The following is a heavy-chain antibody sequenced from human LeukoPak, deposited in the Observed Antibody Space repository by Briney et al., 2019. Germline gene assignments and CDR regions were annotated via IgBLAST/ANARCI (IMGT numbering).Heavy chain of an antibody. V-gene: IGHV4-34*01. D-gene: IGHD3-10*01. J-gene: IGHJ3*02. CDR1: GGPFSGDY. Sequence: SETLSLTCAVYGGPFSGDYWSWIRQPPGKGLEWIGKINHSGSTNYNPSLKSRVTISVDTSKNQFSLKLSSVTAADTAVYYCARGLYYYGSGSFFGIWGQGTMVTVSS. CDR3: ARGLYYYGSGSFFGI. CDR2: INHSGST.